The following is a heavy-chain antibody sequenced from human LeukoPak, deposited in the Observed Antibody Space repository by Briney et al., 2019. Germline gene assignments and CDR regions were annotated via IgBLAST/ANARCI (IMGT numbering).Heavy chain of an antibody. J-gene: IGHJ4*02. CDR2: ISYDGSNK. D-gene: IGHD1-7*01. V-gene: IGHV3-30-3*01. CDR1: GFTFSSYA. CDR3: ARDLTGTDDY. Sequence: PGGSLRLSCAASGFTFSSYAMHWVRQAPGKGLEWVAVISYDGSNKYYADSVKGRFTISRDNSKNTLYPQMNSLRAEDTAVYYCARDLTGTDDYWGQGTLVTVSS.